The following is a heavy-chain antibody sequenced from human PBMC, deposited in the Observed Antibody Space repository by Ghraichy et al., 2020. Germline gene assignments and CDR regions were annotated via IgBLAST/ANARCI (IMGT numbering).Heavy chain of an antibody. D-gene: IGHD2-15*01. V-gene: IGHV3-30*04. J-gene: IGHJ6*03. CDR3: VASVYCSGGSCSFYYYYMDV. CDR2: ISYDGSME. CDR1: GFDFSYFP. Sequence: GGSLRLSCVASGFDFSYFPMHWVRQAPGKGLEWVSFISYDGSMEYYADSVKGRFTISRDNSNNTLYLQMNSLRTEDTAVYYCVASVYCSGGSCSFYYYYMDVWGKGATVTVSS.